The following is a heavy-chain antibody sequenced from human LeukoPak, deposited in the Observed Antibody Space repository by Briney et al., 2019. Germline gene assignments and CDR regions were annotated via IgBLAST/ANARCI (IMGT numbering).Heavy chain of an antibody. Sequence: ASVKVSCTASGYTFTSYYMHWVRQAPGQGLEWMGIINPSGGSTSYAQKFQGRVTMTRDTSTSTVYMELSSLRSEDTAVYYCARSTAGELFDYWGQGTLVTVSS. CDR3: ARSTAGELFDY. D-gene: IGHD1-26*01. CDR1: GYTFTSYY. CDR2: INPSGGST. V-gene: IGHV1-46*01. J-gene: IGHJ4*02.